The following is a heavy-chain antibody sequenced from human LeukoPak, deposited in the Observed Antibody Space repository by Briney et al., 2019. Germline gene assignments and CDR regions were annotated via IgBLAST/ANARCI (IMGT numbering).Heavy chain of an antibody. V-gene: IGHV3-23*01. J-gene: IGHJ5*02. CDR3: AKDPTSVGGRHDWLLDS. CDR2: IGFGDDSA. CDR1: GFTFSSYA. Sequence: QSGGSLRLSCAASGFTFSSYAMSWVRQAPGKGLEWVSTIGFGDDSAYYADSVKGRFTISRDNPKNTLYLQMNYLRAEDTAVYYCAKDPTSVGGRHDWLLDSWGQGTLVTVSS. D-gene: IGHD3-9*01.